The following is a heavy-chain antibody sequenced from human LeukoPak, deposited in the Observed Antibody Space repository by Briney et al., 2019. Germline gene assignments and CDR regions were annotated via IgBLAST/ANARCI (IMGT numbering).Heavy chain of an antibody. CDR1: GGSFSGYY. Sequence: PSETLSLTCAVYGGSFSGYYWSWIRQPPGKGLEWIGEINHSGSTNYNPSLKSRVTISVDTSKNQFSLKLSSVTAADTAVYYCASFGTMVRGVQNSWGQGTLVTVSS. V-gene: IGHV4-34*01. CDR3: ASFGTMVRGVQNS. D-gene: IGHD3-10*01. CDR2: INHSGST. J-gene: IGHJ5*02.